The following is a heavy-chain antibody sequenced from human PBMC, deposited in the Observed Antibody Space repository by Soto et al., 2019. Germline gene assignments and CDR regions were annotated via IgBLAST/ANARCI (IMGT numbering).Heavy chain of an antibody. D-gene: IGHD3-22*01. Sequence: QVQLVESGGGVVQPGRSLRLSCAASGFTFSSYAMHWVRQAPGKGLEWVAVISYDGSNKYYADSVKGRFTISRDNSKNTLYLQMNSLRAEDTAVYYCARGLRGMIVVVITYWGQGTLVTVSS. V-gene: IGHV3-30-3*01. CDR3: ARGLRGMIVVVITY. CDR2: ISYDGSNK. J-gene: IGHJ4*02. CDR1: GFTFSSYA.